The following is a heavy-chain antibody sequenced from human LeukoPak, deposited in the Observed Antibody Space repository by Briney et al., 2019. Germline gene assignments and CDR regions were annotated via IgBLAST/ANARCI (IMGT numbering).Heavy chain of an antibody. CDR2: IWYDGSNK. D-gene: IGHD4-17*01. V-gene: IGHV3-33*01. J-gene: IGHJ4*02. CDR1: GFTFSSYG. Sequence: GRSLRLSCAASGFTFSSYGMHWVRQAPGKGLEWVAVIWYDGSNKYYADSVKGRFTISRDNSKNTLYLQMNSLRAEDTAVYYCARVNDYGDYGTYWGQGTLVTVSS. CDR3: ARVNDYGDYGTY.